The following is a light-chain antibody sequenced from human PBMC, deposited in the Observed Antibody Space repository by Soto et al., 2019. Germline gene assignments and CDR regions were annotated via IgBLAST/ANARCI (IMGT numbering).Light chain of an antibody. J-gene: IGKJ2*01. CDR2: DAS. V-gene: IGKV3D-20*01. CDR3: QQYGSSPLYT. Sequence: EIVLTQSPATLSLSPGEGTTLSCGASKSVSSSYLAWYQQKPGLAPRLLIYDASSRATGIPDRFSGSGSGTDFTLTISRQEPEDFAVYYCQQYGSSPLYTFGQGTKLEIK. CDR1: KSVSSSY.